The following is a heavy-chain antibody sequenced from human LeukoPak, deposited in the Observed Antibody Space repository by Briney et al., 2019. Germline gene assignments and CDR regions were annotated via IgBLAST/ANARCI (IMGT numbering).Heavy chain of an antibody. D-gene: IGHD4-23*01. CDR1: GYSFTSYW. Sequence: GESLKISCKGSGYSFTSYWIGWVRQMPGKGLKWMGIIYPGDSDTRYSPSFQGQVTISADKSISTDYLQWSSLKASDTAMYYCARPRTTVVTRVDYWGQGTLVTVSS. CDR2: IYPGDSDT. J-gene: IGHJ4*02. CDR3: ARPRTTVVTRVDY. V-gene: IGHV5-51*01.